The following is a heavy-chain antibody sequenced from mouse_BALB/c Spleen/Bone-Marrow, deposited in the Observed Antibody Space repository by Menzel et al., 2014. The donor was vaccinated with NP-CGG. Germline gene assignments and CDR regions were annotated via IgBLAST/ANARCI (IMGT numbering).Heavy chain of an antibody. J-gene: IGHJ3*01. V-gene: IGHV3-1*02. D-gene: IGHD2-2*01. CDR2: IHYSGST. CDR1: GYSITSGYS. CDR3: ARRDGYDVAWFAY. Sequence: EVKVVESGPDLVKPSQSLSLTCTVTGYSITSGYSCHWIRQFPGNKLEWMGYIHYSGSTNYNPSLKSRISITRDTSKNQFFLQLNSVTTEDTATYYCARRDGYDVAWFAYWGQGTLVTVSA.